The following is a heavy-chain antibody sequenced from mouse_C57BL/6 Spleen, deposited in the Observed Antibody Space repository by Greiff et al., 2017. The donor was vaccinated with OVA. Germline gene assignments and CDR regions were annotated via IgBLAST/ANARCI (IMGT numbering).Heavy chain of an antibody. D-gene: IGHD2-1*01. CDR2: INPGSGGT. Sequence: VQLQQSGAELVRPGTSVKVSCKASGYAFTNYLIEWVKQRPGQGLEWIGVINPGSGGTNYNEKFKGKATLTADKSSSTAYMQLSSLTSEDSAVYFCARGGNYEYWGQGTTLTVSS. CDR3: ARGGNYEY. J-gene: IGHJ2*01. CDR1: GYAFTNYL. V-gene: IGHV1-54*01.